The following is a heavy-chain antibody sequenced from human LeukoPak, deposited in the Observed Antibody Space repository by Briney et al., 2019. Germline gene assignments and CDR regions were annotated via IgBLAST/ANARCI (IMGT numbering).Heavy chain of an antibody. CDR1: DGSISSYY. J-gene: IGHJ3*02. CDR2: IYYSGST. Sequence: SETLSLTCTVSDGSISSYYWSWIRQPPGKGLEWIGYIYYSGSTNYNPSLKSRVTISVDTSKNQFSLKLSSVTAADTAVYYCAREGKVRLNGAFDIWGQGTMVTVSS. V-gene: IGHV4-59*01. D-gene: IGHD4-17*01. CDR3: AREGKVRLNGAFDI.